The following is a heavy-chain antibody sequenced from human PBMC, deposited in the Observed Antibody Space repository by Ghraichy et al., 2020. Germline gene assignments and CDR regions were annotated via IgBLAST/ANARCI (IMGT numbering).Heavy chain of an antibody. J-gene: IGHJ6*02. CDR1: GGTFSSYA. CDR2: IIPIFGTA. Sequence: SVKVSCKASGGTFSSYAISWVRQAPGQGLEWMGGIIPIFGTANYAQKFQGRVTITADESTSTAYMELSSLRSEDTAVYYCARGGLWVTTTQRDYGMDVWGQGTTVTVSS. D-gene: IGHD4-17*01. V-gene: IGHV1-69*13. CDR3: ARGGLWVTTTQRDYGMDV.